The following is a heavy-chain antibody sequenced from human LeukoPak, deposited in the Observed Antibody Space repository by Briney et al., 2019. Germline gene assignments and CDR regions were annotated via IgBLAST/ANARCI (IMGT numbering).Heavy chain of an antibody. V-gene: IGHV3-74*01. J-gene: IGHJ3*02. CDR2: INSDGSST. CDR3: ARDYYGDYVAHHAFDI. D-gene: IGHD4-17*01. Sequence: PGGSLRLSCAASGFTFSSCWMHWVRQAPGKGLVWVSRINSDGSSTSYADSVKGRFTISRDNAKNTLYLQMNSLRAEDTAVYYCARDYYGDYVAHHAFDIWGQGTMVTVSS. CDR1: GFTFSSCW.